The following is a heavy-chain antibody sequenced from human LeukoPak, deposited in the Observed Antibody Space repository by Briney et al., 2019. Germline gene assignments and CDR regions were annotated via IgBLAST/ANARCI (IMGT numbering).Heavy chain of an antibody. Sequence: SETLCLTCAVYGGSFSGYYWSWIRQPPGKGLEWIGEINHSGSTNYNPSLKSRVTISVDTSKNQFSLKLSSVTAADTAVYYCARPLTGNWGQGTLVTVSS. CDR2: INHSGST. V-gene: IGHV4-34*01. CDR1: GGSFSGYY. CDR3: ARPLTGN. D-gene: IGHD1-1*01. J-gene: IGHJ4*02.